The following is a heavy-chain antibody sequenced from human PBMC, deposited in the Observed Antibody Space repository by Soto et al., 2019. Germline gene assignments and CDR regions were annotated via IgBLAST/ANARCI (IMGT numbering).Heavy chain of an antibody. D-gene: IGHD3-10*01. CDR3: AREVVNYSGCDF. CDR1: GFTFTRYH. Sequence: QVQLVQSGADVKRPGASVTVSCRASGFTFTRYHFHWMRQAPGQGLEWVGVINPSTSTTYAQKYRGRVTMTRDTSTSTVYRDLSSLRSEETAVYYCAREVVNYSGCDFWGQGTLVTVSS. J-gene: IGHJ4*02. CDR2: INPSTST. V-gene: IGHV1-46*03.